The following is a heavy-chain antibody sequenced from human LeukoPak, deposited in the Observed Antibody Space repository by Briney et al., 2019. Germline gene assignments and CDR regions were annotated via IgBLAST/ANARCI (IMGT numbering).Heavy chain of an antibody. CDR3: AKIGEFPYYYYGMDV. CDR1: GFTFSSYW. D-gene: IGHD3-10*01. Sequence: GGSLRLSCAASGFTFSSYWMHWVCQAPGKGLVWVSRINSDGSSTSYADSVKGRFTISRDNAKNTLYLQMNSLRAEDTAVYYCAKIGEFPYYYYGMDVWGQGTTVTVSS. J-gene: IGHJ6*02. CDR2: INSDGSST. V-gene: IGHV3-74*01.